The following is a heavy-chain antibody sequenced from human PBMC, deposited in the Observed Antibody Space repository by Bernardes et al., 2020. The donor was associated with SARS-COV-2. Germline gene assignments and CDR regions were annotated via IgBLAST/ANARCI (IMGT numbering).Heavy chain of an antibody. J-gene: IGHJ3*02. D-gene: IGHD2-2*01. V-gene: IGHV3-30*04. CDR1: GFTFSSYA. Sequence: GGSLRLSCAASGFTFSSYAMHWVRQAPGKGLEWVAVISYDGSNKYYADSVKGRFTISRDNSKNTLYLQMNSLRAEDTAVYYCASCACSSTRDDAFDNWGQGTMVTVSS. CDR3: ASCACSSTRDDAFDN. CDR2: ISYDGSNK.